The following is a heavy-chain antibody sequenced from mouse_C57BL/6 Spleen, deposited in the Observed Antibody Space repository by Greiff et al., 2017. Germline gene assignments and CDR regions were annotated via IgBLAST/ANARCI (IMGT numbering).Heavy chain of an antibody. CDR3: ASDHGDRYFAY. CDR2: ISDGGSYT. Sequence: EVKLMESGGGLVKPGGSLKISCAASGFTFSSYAMSWVRQTPEKRLEWVATISDGGSYTYYPDNVKGRFTISRDNAKNNLYMQMSHLKSDASAMYYCASDHGDRYFAYWGQGTTLTVSS. J-gene: IGHJ2*01. V-gene: IGHV5-4*03. D-gene: IGHD2-13*01. CDR1: GFTFSSYA.